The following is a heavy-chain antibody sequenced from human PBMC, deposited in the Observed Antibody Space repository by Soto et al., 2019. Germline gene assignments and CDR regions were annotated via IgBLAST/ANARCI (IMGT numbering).Heavy chain of an antibody. V-gene: IGHV4-34*01. J-gene: IGHJ5*02. CDR3: ARARWFDP. CDR1: GGSFSGYY. Sequence: QVQLQQWGAGLLKPSETLSLTCAVYGGSFSGYYWSWIRQPPGKGLEWIGEINHSGSTNYNPSLKSRVTISVDTSKNRFSLKLSSVTAADTAVDYCARARWFDPWGQGTLVTVSS. CDR2: INHSGST.